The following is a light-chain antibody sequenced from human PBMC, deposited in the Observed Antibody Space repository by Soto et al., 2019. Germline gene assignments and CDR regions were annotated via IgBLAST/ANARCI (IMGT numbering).Light chain of an antibody. CDR2: GNT. CDR3: AAWDDSLRGYV. V-gene: IGLV1-47*02. J-gene: IGLJ1*01. Sequence: QSVLGQPPSASGTPGQRVTISCSVSSSNIGRNYIYWYQQLPGTAPKLLIYGNTQRPSGVPDRFSGSKSGTSVSLAISGLRSEDEADYYCAAWDDSLRGYVFGTGTKVTLL. CDR1: SSNIGRNY.